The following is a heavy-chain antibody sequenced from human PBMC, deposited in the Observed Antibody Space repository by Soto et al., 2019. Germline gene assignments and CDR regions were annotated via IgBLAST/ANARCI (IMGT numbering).Heavy chain of an antibody. CDR1: DASMTTNIYY. CDR2: IYYSGSA. CDR3: ASQQGRATNAPYYFDY. V-gene: IGHV4-39*02. D-gene: IGHD6-19*01. J-gene: IGHJ4*02. Sequence: PSETLSLTCDVSDASMTTNIYYWGWIRQPPGKGLEWIGSIYYSGSAYYNPSLNSRLTMSVDTSMSHFSLKLSSVTAADTGVYYCASQQGRATNAPYYFDYWGQGTLVTVSS.